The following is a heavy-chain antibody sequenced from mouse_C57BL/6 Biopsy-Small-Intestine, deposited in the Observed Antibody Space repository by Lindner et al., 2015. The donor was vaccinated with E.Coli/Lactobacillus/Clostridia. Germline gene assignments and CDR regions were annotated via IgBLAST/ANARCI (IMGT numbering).Heavy chain of an antibody. CDR1: GYSFTGYF. V-gene: IGHV1-20*01. Sequence: VQLQESGPELVKPGASVKISCKASGYSFTGYFMNWVKQSHGKSLEWIGRINPYNGDTFYNQKFKGKATLTVDKSSNTAHMELRSLTSEDSAVYYCARGTYYSNYGSFDYWGQGTTLTVSS. J-gene: IGHJ2*01. CDR3: ARGTYYSNYGSFDY. D-gene: IGHD2-5*01. CDR2: INPYNGDT.